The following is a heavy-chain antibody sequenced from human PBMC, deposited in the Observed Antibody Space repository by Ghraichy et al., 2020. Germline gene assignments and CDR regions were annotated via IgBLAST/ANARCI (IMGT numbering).Heavy chain of an antibody. V-gene: IGHV3-23*01. J-gene: IGHJ4*02. Sequence: ETLSLTCVASGFTLSSYAMSWVRQAPGKGLEWVSAITSGGSTYYADSVKGRFTITRDKSKNTLYLQMNSLRAEDTAVYYCAKRSGFYYTFDYWGQGIVVTVSP. CDR1: GFTLSSYA. CDR3: AKRSGFYYTFDY. CDR2: ITSGGST. D-gene: IGHD3-22*01.